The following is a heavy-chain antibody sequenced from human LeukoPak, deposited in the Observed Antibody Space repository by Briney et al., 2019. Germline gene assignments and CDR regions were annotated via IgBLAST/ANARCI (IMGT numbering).Heavy chain of an antibody. D-gene: IGHD1-7*01. Sequence: KPSETLSLTCTVSGGSISSYYWSWIRQPAGKGREWIGRIYTSGSTNYNPSLKSRVTMSVDTSKNQFSLKLSSVTAADTAVYYFASYNWNYVAFDIWGQGTMVTVSS. V-gene: IGHV4-4*07. CDR2: IYTSGST. CDR3: ASYNWNYVAFDI. CDR1: GGSISSYY. J-gene: IGHJ3*02.